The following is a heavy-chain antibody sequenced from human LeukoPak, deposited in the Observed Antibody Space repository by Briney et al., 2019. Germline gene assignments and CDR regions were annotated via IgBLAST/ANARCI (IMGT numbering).Heavy chain of an antibody. CDR1: GGSISSSSYY. J-gene: IGHJ6*02. D-gene: IGHD2-15*01. CDR2: IYYSGST. CDR3: ARTRIFLGLGYYYGMDV. Sequence: PSETLSLTCTVSGGSISSSSYYWGWIRQPPGKGLEWIGSIYYSGSTYYNPSLKSRVTISVDTSKNQFSLKLSSVTAADTAVYYCARTRIFLGLGYYYGMDVWGQGTTVTVSS. V-gene: IGHV4-39*07.